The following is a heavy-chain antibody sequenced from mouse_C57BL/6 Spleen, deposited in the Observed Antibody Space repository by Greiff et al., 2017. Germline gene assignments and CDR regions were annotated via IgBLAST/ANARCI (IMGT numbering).Heavy chain of an antibody. V-gene: IGHV1-64*01. Sequence: QVQLQQPGAELVKPGASVTLSCKASGYTFTSYWMHWVKQRPGQGLEWIGMIHPNSGSTNYNEKFKSKATLTVDKSSSTAYNQLSSLTSEDSAVYYCGSSSYVDYAMDYWGQGTSVTVSS. J-gene: IGHJ4*01. D-gene: IGHD1-1*01. CDR2: IHPNSGST. CDR3: GSSSYVDYAMDY. CDR1: GYTFTSYW.